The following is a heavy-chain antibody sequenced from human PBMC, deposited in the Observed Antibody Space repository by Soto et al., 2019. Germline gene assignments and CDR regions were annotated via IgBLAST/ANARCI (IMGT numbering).Heavy chain of an antibody. CDR3: ARDSRTGCSSTDCYMS. J-gene: IGHJ5*02. Sequence: TLSLTCTVSGGSVSSGSYYWSWIRQPPGKGLEWIGYIYYNGRTKYNPSLESRVTMSVDKSNNQFSLNLMSVTAADTATYYCARDSRTGCSSTDCYMSWGRGILVTVSS. V-gene: IGHV4-61*01. CDR1: GGSVSSGSYY. D-gene: IGHD2-2*01. CDR2: IYYNGRT.